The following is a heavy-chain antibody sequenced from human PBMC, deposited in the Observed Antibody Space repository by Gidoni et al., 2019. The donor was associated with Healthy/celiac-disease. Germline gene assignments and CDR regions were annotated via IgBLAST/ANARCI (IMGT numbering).Heavy chain of an antibody. CDR1: GLTFSGYG. Sequence: GLTFSGYGMHWVRQAQGKGLEWLAVISYDGSNEYYADSVKGRFTISRDNSKNPLYLQMNSLGAEDTAVYYCARDHPGGVDYWGQGTLVTVSS. CDR3: ARDHPGGVDY. V-gene: IGHV3-30*03. J-gene: IGHJ4*02. D-gene: IGHD3-10*01. CDR2: ISYDGSNE.